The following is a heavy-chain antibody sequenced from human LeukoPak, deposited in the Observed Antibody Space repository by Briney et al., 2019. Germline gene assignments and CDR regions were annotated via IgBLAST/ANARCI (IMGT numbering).Heavy chain of an antibody. J-gene: IGHJ6*03. Sequence: SETLSLTCTVSGSSISSGSYYWSWIRQPAGKGLEWIGRIYTSGSTNYNPSLKSRVTISVDTSKNQFSLKLSSVTAADTAVYYCAREGTLLWFGELTYYYYMDVWGKGTTVTISS. CDR1: GSSISSGSYY. CDR3: AREGTLLWFGELTYYYYMDV. CDR2: IYTSGST. V-gene: IGHV4-61*02. D-gene: IGHD3-10*01.